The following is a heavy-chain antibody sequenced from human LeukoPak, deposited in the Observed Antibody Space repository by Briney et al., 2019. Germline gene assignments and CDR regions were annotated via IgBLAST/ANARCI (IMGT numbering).Heavy chain of an antibody. CDR1: GFTLKSYG. V-gene: IGHV3-30*03. CDR3: ARIDSSGRGY. J-gene: IGHJ4*02. CDR2: ISNDGKLT. Sequence: GGSLKLSCPASGFTLKSYGITWVRRAPGKGLEGVAAISNDGKLTYYEDSVRGRFTISRDNSKNTVHLQMNSLRTEDTAVYYCARIDSSGRGYWGQGTLVTVSS. D-gene: IGHD3-22*01.